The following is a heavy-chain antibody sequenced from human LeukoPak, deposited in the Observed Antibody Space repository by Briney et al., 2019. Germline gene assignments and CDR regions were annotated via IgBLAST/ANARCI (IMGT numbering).Heavy chain of an antibody. V-gene: IGHV1-18*01. Sequence: ASVKVSCKASGYTFPNYGISWVRQAPGQGLEWMGWISVHNGNTNYAQKLQGRVTMTTDTSTSTAYMELRSLRSDDTAVYYCARSPYDFLTGFYIPAYDIWGQGTMVTVSA. J-gene: IGHJ3*02. CDR1: GYTFPNYG. CDR3: ARSPYDFLTGFYIPAYDI. CDR2: ISVHNGNT. D-gene: IGHD3-9*01.